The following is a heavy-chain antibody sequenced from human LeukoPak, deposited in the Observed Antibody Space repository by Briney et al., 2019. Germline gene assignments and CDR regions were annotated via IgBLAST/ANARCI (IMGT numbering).Heavy chain of an antibody. Sequence: PGRSLTLSCAASGFTFSSYAMRLVRQTPGKGLKWVAVISYDGSNKYYADSVKGRFTISRDNSKNTLYLQMNSLRAEDTAVYYCARADSGSTHYGWFDPWGQGTLVTVSS. J-gene: IGHJ5*02. CDR2: ISYDGSNK. CDR3: ARADSGSTHYGWFDP. V-gene: IGHV3-30*01. CDR1: GFTFSSYA. D-gene: IGHD1-26*01.